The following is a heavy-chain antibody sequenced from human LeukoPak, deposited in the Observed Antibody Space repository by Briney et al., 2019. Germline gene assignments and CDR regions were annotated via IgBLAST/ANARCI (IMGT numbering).Heavy chain of an antibody. J-gene: IGHJ1*01. D-gene: IGHD6-6*01. V-gene: IGHV3-11*06. CDR1: GFTFSDYY. Sequence: KPGGSLRLSCAASGFTFSDYYMSWIRQAPGKGLEWVSFISRSSTYTDYADSVKGRFTNSRDNAKNSLYLQMNSLRAEDTAVYYCATSGGSSSGYFQHWGQGTLVTVSS. CDR3: ATSGGSSSGYFQH. CDR2: ISRSSTYT.